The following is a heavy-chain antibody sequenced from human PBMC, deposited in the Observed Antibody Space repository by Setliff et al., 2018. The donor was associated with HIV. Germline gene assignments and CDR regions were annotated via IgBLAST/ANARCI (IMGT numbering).Heavy chain of an antibody. Sequence: HPGGSLRFSCAASGFTFTDYWMHWVRQVPGQGLVWVSRINVDGSSISYADSVKGRFTISRDNAKNTLFLQMNSLRAEDTAVYYCARLPQDVRSSIDFWGQGTLVTVSS. CDR2: INVDGSSI. CDR3: ARLPQDVRSSIDF. J-gene: IGHJ4*02. V-gene: IGHV3-74*01. D-gene: IGHD6-6*01. CDR1: GFTFTDYW.